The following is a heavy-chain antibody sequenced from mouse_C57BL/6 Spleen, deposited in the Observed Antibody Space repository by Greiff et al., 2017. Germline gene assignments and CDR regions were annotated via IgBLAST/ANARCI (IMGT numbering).Heavy chain of an antibody. CDR2: INPGSGGT. J-gene: IGHJ4*01. D-gene: IGHD2-1*01. CDR3: ARRHYCNYAIDY. V-gene: IGHV1-54*01. CDR1: GYAFTNYL. Sequence: VQLQESGAELVRPGTSVKVSCKASGYAFTNYLIEWVKQRPGQGLEWIGVINPGSGGTNYNEKFKGKATLTADKSSSTAYMKLSSLTSEDSSVYLCARRHYCNYAIDYWGQGTSVTVSS.